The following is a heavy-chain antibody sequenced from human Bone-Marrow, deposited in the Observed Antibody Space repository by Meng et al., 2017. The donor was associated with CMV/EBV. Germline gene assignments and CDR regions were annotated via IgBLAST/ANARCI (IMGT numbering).Heavy chain of an antibody. J-gene: IGHJ5*02. CDR2: INPNSGGT. CDR3: ARGVLYDFWSGYSKGNWFDP. V-gene: IGHV1-2*02. CDR1: GYTFTGYY. D-gene: IGHD3-3*01. Sequence: ASVKVSCKASGYTFTGYYMYWVRQAPGQGLEWMGWINPNSGGTNFAQKFQGRVTMTTDTSTSTAYMELRSLRSDDTAVYYCARGVLYDFWSGYSKGNWFDPWGQGTLVTGSS.